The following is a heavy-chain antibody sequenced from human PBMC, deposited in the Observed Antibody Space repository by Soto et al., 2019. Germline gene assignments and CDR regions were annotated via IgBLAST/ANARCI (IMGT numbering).Heavy chain of an antibody. Sequence: QVQLVQSGAEVKKPGASVKVSCKASGYTFTSYGISWVRQAPGQGLEWMGWINAYNGNTNYAQKLQGRVTMTTGTSTSTAYRELRSLRSGDTAVYNCARVLPPFDPWGQGTLVTVSS. CDR3: ARVLPPFDP. CDR2: INAYNGNT. CDR1: GYTFTSYG. J-gene: IGHJ5*02. V-gene: IGHV1-18*01.